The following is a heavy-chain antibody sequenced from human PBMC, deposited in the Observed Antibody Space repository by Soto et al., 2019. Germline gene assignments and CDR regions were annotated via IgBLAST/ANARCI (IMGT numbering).Heavy chain of an antibody. J-gene: IGHJ6*02. CDR3: ARRGYSSSWYYYYYYGMDV. Sequence: ASVKVSCKASGYTFTSYDINWVRQATGQGLEWMGWMNPNSGNTGYAQEFQGRVTMTRNTSISTAYMELSSLRSEDTAVYYCARRGYSSSWYYYYYYGMDVWGQGTTVTVSS. D-gene: IGHD6-13*01. CDR2: MNPNSGNT. V-gene: IGHV1-8*01. CDR1: GYTFTSYD.